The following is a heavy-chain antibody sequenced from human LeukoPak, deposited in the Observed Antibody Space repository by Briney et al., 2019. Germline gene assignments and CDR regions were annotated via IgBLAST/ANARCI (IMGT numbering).Heavy chain of an antibody. CDR2: VNPSGST. CDR3: AGPDITGTHYSDY. CDR1: GGSFSGYY. Sequence: SETLSLTCAVYGGSFSGYYWSWLRQPPGKGLEWIGEVNPSGSTKYNPSLKSRVTISVDTSKFPFSLKLSSVTAADTAVYYCAGPDITGTHYSDYWGQGTLVTVSS. D-gene: IGHD1-7*01. J-gene: IGHJ4*02. V-gene: IGHV4-34*01.